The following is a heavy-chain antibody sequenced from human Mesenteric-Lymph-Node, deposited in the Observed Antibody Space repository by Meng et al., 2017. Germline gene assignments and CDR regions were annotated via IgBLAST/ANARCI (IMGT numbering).Heavy chain of an antibody. CDR3: ARLYCSGGSCYTIDY. Sequence: QVHVGQLGSELKKPGASVKVSCKASGYTFTSYAMNWVLQAPGQGLEWMGWINTNTGNPTYAQGFTGRFVFSLDTSVSTAYLQISSLKAADTAVYYCARLYCSGGSCYTIDYWGQGTLVTVSS. CDR2: INTNTGNP. V-gene: IGHV7-4-1*02. J-gene: IGHJ4*02. D-gene: IGHD2-15*01. CDR1: GYTFTSYA.